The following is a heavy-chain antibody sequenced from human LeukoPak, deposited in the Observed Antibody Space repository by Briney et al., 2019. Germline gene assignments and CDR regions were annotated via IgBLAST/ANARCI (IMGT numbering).Heavy chain of an antibody. Sequence: ASVKVSCKASGYTFTGYYMHWVRQAPGQGLEWMGWINPNSGGTNYAQKFQGRVTMTRDTSISTAYMELSRLTSDDTAVYYCARYYDFWSGQSYYMDVWGEGTTVTVSS. V-gene: IGHV1-2*02. CDR3: ARYYDFWSGQSYYMDV. CDR2: INPNSGGT. J-gene: IGHJ6*03. D-gene: IGHD3-3*01. CDR1: GYTFTGYY.